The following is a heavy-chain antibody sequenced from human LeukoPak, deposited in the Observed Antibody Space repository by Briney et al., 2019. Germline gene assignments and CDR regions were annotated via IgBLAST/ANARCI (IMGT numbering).Heavy chain of an antibody. J-gene: IGHJ2*01. CDR3: AREKIGITLNYFDL. CDR2: IGTAGDT. V-gene: IGHV3-13*01. D-gene: IGHD1-20*01. Sequence: GGSLRLSCAASGFTFSSYDMHWVRQATGKGLEWVLAIGTAGDTYYPGSVKGRFTISRENAKNSLYLQMNSLRAGDTAVYYCAREKIGITLNYFDLWGRGTLVTVSS. CDR1: GFTFSSYD.